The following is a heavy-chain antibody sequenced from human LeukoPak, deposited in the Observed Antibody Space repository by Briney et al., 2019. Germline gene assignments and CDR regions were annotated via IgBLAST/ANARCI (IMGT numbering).Heavy chain of an antibody. CDR2: IYSGGST. J-gene: IGHJ4*02. CDR3: ARSHVVRWELLDY. Sequence: PGGSLRLSCAASGFTVSSNYMSWVRQAPGKGLEWVSVIYSGGSTYYADSVKGRFTISRDNSKNTLYLQMNSLRAEDTAVYYCARSHVVRWELLDYWGQGTLVTVSS. D-gene: IGHD1-26*01. V-gene: IGHV3-66*01. CDR1: GFTVSSNY.